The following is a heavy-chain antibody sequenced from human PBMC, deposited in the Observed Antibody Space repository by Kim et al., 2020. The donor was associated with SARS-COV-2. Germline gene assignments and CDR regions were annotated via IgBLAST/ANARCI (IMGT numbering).Heavy chain of an antibody. Sequence: GGSLRLSCAASGFTFSSYAMHWVRQAPGKGLEWVTIISYDGSNKYYADSVKGRFTISRDNYKNTLYLKMNSLRAEDTAVYYCARDDKGSCWPLDYWGQGTLVTVSS. J-gene: IGHJ4*02. CDR1: GFTFSSYA. V-gene: IGHV3-30-3*01. D-gene: IGHD6-19*01. CDR3: ARDDKGSCWPLDY. CDR2: ISYDGSNK.